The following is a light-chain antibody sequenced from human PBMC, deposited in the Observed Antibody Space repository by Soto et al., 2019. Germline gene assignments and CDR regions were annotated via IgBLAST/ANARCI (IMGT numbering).Light chain of an antibody. CDR3: QQYDDGPPRT. CDR2: GAY. Sequence: ERVLKQSPATMSLSPGEKDTLSCMASESVSRNLAWYKQKPGQAPRLRMYGAYTRASGIPARFSCSGSGTEFTLTIRCRQSGGFAFYNCQQYDDGPPRTFGQGTKVEI. V-gene: IGKV3-15*01. J-gene: IGKJ1*01. CDR1: ESVSRN.